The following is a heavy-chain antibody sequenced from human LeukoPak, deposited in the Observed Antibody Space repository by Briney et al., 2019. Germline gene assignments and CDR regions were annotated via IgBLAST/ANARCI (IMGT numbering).Heavy chain of an antibody. Sequence: GGSLRLSSAASGFTFSGDSMTWVRQAPGKGLEWVSTISGSGGSTFYADSVKGRFTISRDNSKNTLYLHMNSLSAEDTAIYYCAKDSFSTRWGQGTLVTVSS. J-gene: IGHJ4*02. V-gene: IGHV3-23*01. CDR2: ISGSGGST. CDR3: AKDSFSTR. CDR1: GFTFSGDS. D-gene: IGHD2-2*01.